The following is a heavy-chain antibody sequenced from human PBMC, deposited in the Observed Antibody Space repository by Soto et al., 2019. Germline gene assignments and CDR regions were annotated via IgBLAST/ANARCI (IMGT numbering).Heavy chain of an antibody. J-gene: IGHJ5*02. V-gene: IGHV1-69*13. CDR1: GGTFSSYA. D-gene: IGHD3-22*01. CDR2: IIPIFGTA. CDR3: ARAYYDSSDCNWFDP. Sequence: SVKVSCKVSGGTFSSYAISWVRQAPGQGLEWMGGIIPIFGTANYAQKFQGRVTITADESTSTAYMELSSLRSEDTAVYYCARAYYDSSDCNWFDPWGQGTLVTVSS.